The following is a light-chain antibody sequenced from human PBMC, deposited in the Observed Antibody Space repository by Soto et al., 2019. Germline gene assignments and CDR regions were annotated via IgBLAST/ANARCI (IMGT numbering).Light chain of an antibody. Sequence: DIQMTQSPSSLSASVGDRVTITCRASQNINSYLNWYQHKLGKAPKLLIYAASSLQSGVPSRFSGTESGTDFTLTISSLQPEDFATYYCQQGYSSPRTFGGGTKVVIK. V-gene: IGKV1-39*01. CDR3: QQGYSSPRT. CDR1: QNINSY. J-gene: IGKJ4*01. CDR2: AAS.